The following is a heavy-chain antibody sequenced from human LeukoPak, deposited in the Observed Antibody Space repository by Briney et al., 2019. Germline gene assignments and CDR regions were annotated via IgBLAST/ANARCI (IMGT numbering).Heavy chain of an antibody. CDR1: GFTFSIYW. V-gene: IGHV3-7*01. CDR2: IKEDGSEK. J-gene: IGHJ4*02. Sequence: GGSLRLSCAASGFTFSIYWMSWVRQAPGKGLEWVANIKEDGSEKNYVGSVKGRFTISRDNSKNTLYLQMNSLRAEDTAVYYCARESYWGQGTLVTVSS. CDR3: ARESY.